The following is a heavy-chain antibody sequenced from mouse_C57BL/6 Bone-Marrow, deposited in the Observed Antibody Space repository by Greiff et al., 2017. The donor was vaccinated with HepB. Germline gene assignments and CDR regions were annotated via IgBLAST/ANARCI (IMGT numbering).Heavy chain of an antibody. V-gene: IGHV1-4*01. CDR3: TRGYDGYAMDY. J-gene: IGHJ4*01. CDR1: GYTFTSYT. D-gene: IGHD2-2*01. Sequence: VQLQQSGAELARPGASVKMSCKASGYTFTSYTMHWVKQRPGQGLEWIGYINPSSGYTKYNQKFKDKATLTADKSSSTAYMQLSSLTSEDSAVYYCTRGYDGYAMDYWGQGTSVTVSS. CDR2: INPSSGYT.